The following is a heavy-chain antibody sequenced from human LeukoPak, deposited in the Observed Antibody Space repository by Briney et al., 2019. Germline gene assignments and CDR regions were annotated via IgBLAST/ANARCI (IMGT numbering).Heavy chain of an antibody. J-gene: IGHJ4*02. CDR3: ARDSPGTTSIDY. Sequence: ASVKVSCKASGGTFSSYATSWVRQAPGQGLEWMGRIIPILGIANYAQKFQGRVTITADKSTSTAYMELSSLRSEDTAVYYCARDSPGTTSIDYWGQGTLVTVSS. CDR1: GGTFSSYA. V-gene: IGHV1-69*04. CDR2: IIPILGIA. D-gene: IGHD2/OR15-2a*01.